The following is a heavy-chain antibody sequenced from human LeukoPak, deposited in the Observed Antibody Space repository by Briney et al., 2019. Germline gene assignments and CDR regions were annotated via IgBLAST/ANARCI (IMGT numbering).Heavy chain of an antibody. Sequence: GGSLRLSCAASGFTFSSYGMHWVRQAPGKGLEWGAVISYDGSNKYYADSVKGRFTISRDNSKNTLYLQMNSLRAEDTAVYYCAKHMREPGYYYGMDVWGKGTTVTVSS. D-gene: IGHD2-2*01. V-gene: IGHV3-30*18. CDR3: AKHMREPGYYYGMDV. CDR1: GFTFSSYG. J-gene: IGHJ6*04. CDR2: ISYDGSNK.